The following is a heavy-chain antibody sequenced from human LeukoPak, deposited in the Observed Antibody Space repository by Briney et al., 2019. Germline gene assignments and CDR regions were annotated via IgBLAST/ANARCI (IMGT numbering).Heavy chain of an antibody. CDR3: AKSLDRHSSGDNFDY. CDR1: GFPFSSYA. CDR2: ISSSCAST. D-gene: IGHD6-25*01. J-gene: IGHJ4*02. V-gene: IGHV3-23*01. Sequence: PGGSLRLSCAASGFPFSSYAMSWVRQAPGKGLEWVSLISSSCASTYYADSVKGRFTISRDNSKHTLYLQMNGLRAEDTAVYFCAKSLDRHSSGDNFDYWGQGTLVTVPS.